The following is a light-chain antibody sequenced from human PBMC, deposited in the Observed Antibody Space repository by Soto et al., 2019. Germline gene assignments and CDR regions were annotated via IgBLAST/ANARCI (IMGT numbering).Light chain of an antibody. CDR1: QSISSN. V-gene: IGKV3-15*01. Sequence: EIVMTQSQATLSVSPGERATLSCRASQSISSNLAWYQQKPGQAPSLLLYGASTRATGIPARFSGSGSGTDFTLTISSLQSEDFAGYYCHQYNNWPPGTFGKGTKLEIK. CDR2: GAS. CDR3: HQYNNWPPGT. J-gene: IGKJ2*02.